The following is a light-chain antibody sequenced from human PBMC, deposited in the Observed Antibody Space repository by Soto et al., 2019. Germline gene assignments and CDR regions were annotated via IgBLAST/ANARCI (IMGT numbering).Light chain of an antibody. V-gene: IGLV1-47*01. CDR2: RNN. CDR1: SSNIGSNY. Sequence: QSVLTQPPSASGTPGQRVTISCSGSSSNIGSNYVYWYQQLPGTAPKLLIYRNNQRPSGVPDRFSGSRSGTSASLAVSGLLSEDEADYYCAAWDDSLIGYWVFGGGTKLTVL. J-gene: IGLJ3*02. CDR3: AAWDDSLIGYWV.